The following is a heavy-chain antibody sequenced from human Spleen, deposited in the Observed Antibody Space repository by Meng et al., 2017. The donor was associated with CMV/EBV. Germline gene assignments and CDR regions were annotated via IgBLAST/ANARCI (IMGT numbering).Heavy chain of an antibody. CDR3: SRVDPTNLHYYAMGV. CDR1: GFTFGDYT. J-gene: IGHJ6*02. Sequence: SLKISCTGSGFTFGDYTMTWVGQATGQGLEWLGFIRSKPYGGTAEYAASVKGRFTITRDDSKSIAYLQMKILKTEDTAVYYCSRVDPTNLHYYAMGVWGQGTTVTVSS. V-gene: IGHV3-49*04. CDR2: IRSKPYGGTA. D-gene: IGHD2-8*01.